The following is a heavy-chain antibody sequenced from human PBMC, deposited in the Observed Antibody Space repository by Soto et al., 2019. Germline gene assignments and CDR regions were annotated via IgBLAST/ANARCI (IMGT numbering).Heavy chain of an antibody. J-gene: IGHJ4*02. Sequence: QVQLQESGPGLVRPSETLSLTCTVSGGSINSYFWSWIGQSPGKGLEWIGHIYYSGSTSYSPSLKSRVSISVDTSKNQFSLEVHSVTAADTAVYYCARAGTNMVQFDYWGQGTLVTVSS. CDR2: IYYSGST. V-gene: IGHV4-59*01. D-gene: IGHD3-10*01. CDR3: ARAGTNMVQFDY. CDR1: GGSINSYF.